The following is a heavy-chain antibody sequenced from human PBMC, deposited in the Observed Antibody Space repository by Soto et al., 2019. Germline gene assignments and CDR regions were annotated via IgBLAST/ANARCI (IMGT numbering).Heavy chain of an antibody. D-gene: IGHD2-15*01. J-gene: IGHJ4*02. Sequence: QVQLQESGPGLVKPSETLSLSCTVSGDSISGNYWTWIRQPPGKGLEWIGYIYSSGGTNYNPSLRSRVTISQDTSKNQVSLELISVTAADTAVYFCGSSNGGGNRQVVYWGQGTQVTVSS. CDR2: IYSSGGT. V-gene: IGHV4-59*01. CDR3: GSSNGGGNRQVVY. CDR1: GDSISGNY.